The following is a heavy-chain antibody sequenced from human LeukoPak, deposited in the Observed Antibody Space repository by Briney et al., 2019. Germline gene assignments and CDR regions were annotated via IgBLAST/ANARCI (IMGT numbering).Heavy chain of an antibody. D-gene: IGHD4-11*01. Sequence: GGSLRLSCAASGFSFSSFGMSWVRQAPGRGLQWVSSISGDGRDTFYADSVKGRFTVSRDNSKTTMFLQMNSLRVEDTALYYCARGARLQPMGEFWGQGTLATVSS. CDR3: ARGARLQPMGEF. CDR1: GFSFSSFG. V-gene: IGHV3-23*01. J-gene: IGHJ4*02. CDR2: ISGDGRDT.